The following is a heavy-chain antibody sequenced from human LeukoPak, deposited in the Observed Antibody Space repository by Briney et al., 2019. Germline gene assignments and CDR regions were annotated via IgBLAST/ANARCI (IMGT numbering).Heavy chain of an antibody. CDR2: IYYSGST. D-gene: IGHD1-1*01. J-gene: IGHJ3*02. V-gene: IGHV4-31*03. Sequence: SETLSLTCTVSGGSISSGGYYWSWIRQHPGKGLEWIGYIYYSGSTYHNPSLKSRVTISVDTSKNQFSLKLSSVTAADTAVYYCARATHNRFAFDIWGQGTMVTVSS. CDR3: ARATHNRFAFDI. CDR1: GGSISSGGYY.